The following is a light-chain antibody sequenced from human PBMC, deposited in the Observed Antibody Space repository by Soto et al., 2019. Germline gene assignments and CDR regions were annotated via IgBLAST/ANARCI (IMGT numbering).Light chain of an antibody. V-gene: IGLV2-14*03. CDR3: SSYTSSTSLLI. J-gene: IGLJ1*01. CDR1: YSDIGGYKH. Sequence: SALTQPASVSASPGQSITISCIGTYSDIGGYKHVSWYQQHPGKAPKLIIYDASSRPSGISNRFSASKSANTASLTISGLQADDEADYYCSSYTSSTSLLIFGAGTKVTVL. CDR2: DAS.